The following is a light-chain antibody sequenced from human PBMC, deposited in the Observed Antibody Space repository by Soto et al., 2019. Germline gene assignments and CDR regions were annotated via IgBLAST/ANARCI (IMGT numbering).Light chain of an antibody. Sequence: EIVLTQSPATLSLSPGDRVTLSCRASQTVGRYLSWYQHSPGQGPRLLVYDASNRATGIPARFSGSGSETDFTLTISSLEPEDSAVYYCQQYGASPFTFGPGTRLEI. CDR3: QQYGASPFT. CDR1: QTVGRY. J-gene: IGKJ3*01. CDR2: DAS. V-gene: IGKV3-11*01.